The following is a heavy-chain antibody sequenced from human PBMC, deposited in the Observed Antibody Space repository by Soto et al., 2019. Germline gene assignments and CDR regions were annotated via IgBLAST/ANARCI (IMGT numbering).Heavy chain of an antibody. D-gene: IGHD1-26*01. CDR2: ISYGGDRN. CDR1: GFTFSSYG. CDR3: VRVAVSRVGAQAYDS. V-gene: IGHV3-30*03. J-gene: IGHJ4*02. Sequence: GGSLRLSCAAPGFTFSSYGMHWVRQAPGKGLEWVAVISYGGDRNYYADSVKGRFTISRDNAQKSLYLQMNSLRDDDSGVYYCVRVAVSRVGAQAYDSWGQGTLVTVSS.